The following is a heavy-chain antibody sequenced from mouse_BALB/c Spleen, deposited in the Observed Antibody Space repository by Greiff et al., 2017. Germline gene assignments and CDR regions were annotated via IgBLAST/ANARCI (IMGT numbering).Heavy chain of an antibody. J-gene: IGHJ4*01. Sequence: QVQLKESGAELAKPGASVKMSCKASGYTFTSYWMHWVKQRPGQGLEWIGYINPSTGYTEYNQKFKDKATLTADKSSSTAYMQLSSLTSEDSAVYYCARSYDYDDYAMDYWGRGTSVTVSS. V-gene: IGHV1-7*01. D-gene: IGHD2-4*01. CDR1: GYTFTSYW. CDR2: INPSTGYT. CDR3: ARSYDYDDYAMDY.